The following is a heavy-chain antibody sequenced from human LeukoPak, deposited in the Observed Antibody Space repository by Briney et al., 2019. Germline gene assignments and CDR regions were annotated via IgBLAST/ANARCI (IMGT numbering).Heavy chain of an antibody. CDR1: GYTFTSYY. J-gene: IGHJ3*02. CDR3: ARDQGCSGGSCYAPNAFDI. V-gene: IGHV1-46*01. CDR2: INPSGGST. D-gene: IGHD2-15*01. Sequence: GASVKVSCKASGYTFTSYYMHWVRQAPGQGLEWIGIINPSGGSTSYAQKFQGRVTMTRDMSTSTVYMELSSLRSEDTAVYYCARDQGCSGGSCYAPNAFDIWGQGTMVTVSS.